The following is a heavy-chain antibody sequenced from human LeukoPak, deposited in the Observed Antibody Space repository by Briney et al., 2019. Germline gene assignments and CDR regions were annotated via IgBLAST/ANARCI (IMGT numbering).Heavy chain of an antibody. J-gene: IGHJ4*02. CDR3: ARGLVPGFLDY. V-gene: IGHV3-74*01. CDR2: IKSDGSTT. CDR1: GFTFSDYW. D-gene: IGHD4-11*01. Sequence: GGSLRLSCAASGFTFSDYWMHWVRQAPGKGLVWVSRIKSDGSTTAYADSVKGRFTISRDNAKSTLYLQMNSLRAEDTAVYYCARGLVPGFLDYWGQGTPVTVSS.